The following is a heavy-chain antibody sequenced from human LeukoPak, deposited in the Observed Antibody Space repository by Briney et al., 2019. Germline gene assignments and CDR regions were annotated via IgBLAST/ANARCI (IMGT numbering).Heavy chain of an antibody. D-gene: IGHD2-2*01. CDR2: ISAYNGNT. J-gene: IGHJ5*02. V-gene: IGHV1-18*01. CDR3: AREYCSSTSCPSHWFDP. Sequence: ASVKVSCKASGYTFTSYGISWVRQAPGQGLEWMGWISAYNGNTNYAQKLQGRVTMTTDTSTSTAYMELRSLRSDDTAVYYCAREYCSSTSCPSHWFDPWGQGTLVTVSS. CDR1: GYTFTSYG.